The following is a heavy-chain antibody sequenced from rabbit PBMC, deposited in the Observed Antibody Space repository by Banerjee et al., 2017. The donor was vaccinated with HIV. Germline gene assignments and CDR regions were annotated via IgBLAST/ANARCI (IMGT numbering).Heavy chain of an antibody. V-gene: IGHV1S45*01. CDR2: INSSSGNT. D-gene: IGHD1-1*01. CDR1: GFDFSSNA. Sequence: QEQLKESGGGLVQPGGSLTLSCKASGFDFSSNAMCWVRQAPGKRPEWIACINSSSGNTVYATWARGRFTISKTSSTTVTLQMTSLTAADTATYFCARDLTGVIGWNLNLWGPGTLVTVS. J-gene: IGHJ4*01. CDR3: ARDLTGVIGWNLNL.